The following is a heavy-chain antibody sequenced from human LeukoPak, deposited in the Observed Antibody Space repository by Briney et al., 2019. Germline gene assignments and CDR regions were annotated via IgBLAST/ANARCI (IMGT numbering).Heavy chain of an antibody. D-gene: IGHD3-3*01. V-gene: IGHV3-30*18. CDR3: AKDPQPVYYDFWSGYLYYFDY. CDR1: GYTFTGYY. CDR2: ISYDGSNK. J-gene: IGHJ4*02. Sequence: SCKASGYTFTGYYMHWVRQAPGKGLEWVAVISYDGSNKYYADSVKGRFTISRDNSRNTLYLQMNSLRAEDTAVYYCAKDPQPVYYDFWSGYLYYFDYWGQGTLVTVSS.